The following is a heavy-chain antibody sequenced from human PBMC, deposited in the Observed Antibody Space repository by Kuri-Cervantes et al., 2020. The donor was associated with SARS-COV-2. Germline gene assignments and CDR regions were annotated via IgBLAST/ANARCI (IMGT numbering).Heavy chain of an antibody. V-gene: IGHV3-23*01. J-gene: IGHJ3*02. CDR2: ISGSGGST. Sequence: GESLKISCAASGFTFSSYAMSWVRQAPGKGLEWVSAISGSGGSTYYADPVKGRFTISRDNSKNTLYLQMNSLRAEDTAVYYCAKEFLGKYDFWSGYRDAFDIWGQGTMVTVSS. D-gene: IGHD3-3*01. CDR1: GFTFSSYA. CDR3: AKEFLGKYDFWSGYRDAFDI.